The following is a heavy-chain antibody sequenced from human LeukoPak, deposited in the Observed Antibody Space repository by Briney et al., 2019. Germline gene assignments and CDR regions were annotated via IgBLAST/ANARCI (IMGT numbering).Heavy chain of an antibody. V-gene: IGHV3-21*01. Sequence: KPGGSLRLSCAASGSTFSSYSMNWVRQAPGKGLEWVSSISSSSSYIYYADSVKGRFTISRDNAKNSLYLQMNSLRAEDTAVYYCAKGTSWIQLWYQDYWGQGTLVTVSS. D-gene: IGHD5-18*01. CDR2: ISSSSSYI. CDR3: AKGTSWIQLWYQDY. J-gene: IGHJ4*02. CDR1: GSTFSSYS.